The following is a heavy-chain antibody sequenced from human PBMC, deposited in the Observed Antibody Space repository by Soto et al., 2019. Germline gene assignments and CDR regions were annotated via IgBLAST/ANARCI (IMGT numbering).Heavy chain of an antibody. CDR2: ISYDGSNK. Sequence: GGSLRLSCAASGFTFSSYAMHWVRQAPGKGLEWVAVISYDGSNKYYADSVKGRFTISRDNSKNTLYLQMNSLRAEDTAVYYCARGLVGANYYGMDVWGQGTTVTVSS. D-gene: IGHD1-26*01. J-gene: IGHJ6*02. CDR1: GFTFSSYA. CDR3: ARGLVGANYYGMDV. V-gene: IGHV3-30-3*01.